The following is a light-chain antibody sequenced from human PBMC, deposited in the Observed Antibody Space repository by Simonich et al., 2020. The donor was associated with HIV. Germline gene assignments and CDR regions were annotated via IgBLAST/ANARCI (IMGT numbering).Light chain of an antibody. V-gene: IGKV3-15*01. CDR3: QQYYSTPRT. CDR2: GAS. CDR1: QSVSSN. J-gene: IGKJ1*01. Sequence: EIVMTQSPATLSVSPGERATLSCRASQSVSSNLAWYQQKPGQAPRLLIYGASTRATGIPARFSGSGSGTDFTLTISSLQVEDVAVYYCQQYYSTPRTFGQGTKVEIK.